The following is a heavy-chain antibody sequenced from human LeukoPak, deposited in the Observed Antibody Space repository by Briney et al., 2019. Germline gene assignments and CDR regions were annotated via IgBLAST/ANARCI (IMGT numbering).Heavy chain of an antibody. CDR2: ITGYGAT. CDR3: AKGAGAGKVDWFDP. V-gene: IGHV3-23*01. Sequence: TGGSLRLSCAASGFTFSNLAMMWVRQAPGTGLQWGSTITGYGATFYADSVRGRFTIFRDTSMNTLFLQMNSLGAEDTAVDYRAKGAGAGKVDWFDPWGQGTLVTVSS. D-gene: IGHD6-19*01. CDR1: GFTFSNLA. J-gene: IGHJ5*02.